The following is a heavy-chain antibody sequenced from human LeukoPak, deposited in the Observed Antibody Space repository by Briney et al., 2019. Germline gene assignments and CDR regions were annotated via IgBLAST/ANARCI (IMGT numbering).Heavy chain of an antibody. D-gene: IGHD5-12*01. CDR2: ISSYNGNT. CDR1: DYIFTPYG. V-gene: IGHV1-18*01. J-gene: IGHJ4*02. Sequence: GAPVSVSYTPADYIFTPYGISWGRRAPGQGGEGRGWISSYNGNTTYTQKLQGRVTITAAESTSTAYMELSSMRSEDTAVYYCARDTSAIVATGDGGWGQGTLVTVSS. CDR3: ARDTSAIVATGDGG.